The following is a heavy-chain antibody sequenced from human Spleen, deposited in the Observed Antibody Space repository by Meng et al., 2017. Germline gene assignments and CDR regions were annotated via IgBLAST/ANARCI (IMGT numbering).Heavy chain of an antibody. CDR2: IYGDGTT. CDR1: GFTVSGGY. CDR3: VTGGHYYGT. Sequence: QLGELGGDLVQPGGSLRLSCAASGFTVSGGYMSWVRQAPGKGLEWVSAIYGDGTTFFADSVKGRFSISIDNSKNTLYLQMNSLRPEDTALYYCVTGGHYYGTWGQGTMVTVSS. D-gene: IGHD3-22*01. J-gene: IGHJ3*01. V-gene: IGHV3-66*02.